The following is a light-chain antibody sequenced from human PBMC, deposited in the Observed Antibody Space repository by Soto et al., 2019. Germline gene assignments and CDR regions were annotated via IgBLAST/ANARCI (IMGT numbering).Light chain of an antibody. J-gene: IGLJ3*02. Sequence: QPVLTQPPSASGTPGQRVTISCSGSSSNVGRNPISWYQHLPGTAPKLLIYNNDQRPSGVPDRISGSKSGTSASLAISGLQSDDEAEYYCASWDDSLKDVLFGGGTKVTVL. V-gene: IGLV1-44*01. CDR1: SSNVGRNP. CDR2: NND. CDR3: ASWDDSLKDVL.